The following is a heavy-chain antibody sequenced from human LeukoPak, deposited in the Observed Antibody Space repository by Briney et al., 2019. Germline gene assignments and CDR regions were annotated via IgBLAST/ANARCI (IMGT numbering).Heavy chain of an antibody. V-gene: IGHV3-7*03. D-gene: IGHD3-10*01. CDR2: IKQDGSEK. Sequence: TGGSLRLSCAASGFSFSRYWMHWVRQAPGKGLEWVANIKQDGSEKYYVDSVKGRFTISRDNAKNSLYLQMNSLRAEDTAVYYCARKGGSKVRGVIMDAFDMWGQGTMVTVSS. CDR3: ARKGGSKVRGVIMDAFDM. CDR1: GFSFSRYW. J-gene: IGHJ3*02.